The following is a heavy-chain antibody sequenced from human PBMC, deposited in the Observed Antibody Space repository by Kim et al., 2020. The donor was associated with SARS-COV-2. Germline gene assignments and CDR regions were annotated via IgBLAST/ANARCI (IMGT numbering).Heavy chain of an antibody. CDR3: ARYYGSGSYYPTYYYGMDV. Sequence: GGSLRLSCAASGFTFSSYAMHWVRQAPGKGLEWVAVISYDGSNKYYADSVKGRFTISRDNSKNTLYLQMNSLRAEDTAVYYCARYYGSGSYYPTYYYGMDVWGQGTTVTVSS. CDR1: GFTFSSYA. CDR2: ISYDGSNK. V-gene: IGHV3-30*04. J-gene: IGHJ6*02. D-gene: IGHD3-10*01.